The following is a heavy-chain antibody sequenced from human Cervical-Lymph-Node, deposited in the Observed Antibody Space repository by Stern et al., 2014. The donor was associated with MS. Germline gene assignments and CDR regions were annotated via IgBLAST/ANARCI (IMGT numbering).Heavy chain of an antibody. V-gene: IGHV4-31*03. J-gene: IGHJ4*02. CDR1: GASVSSSGYY. Sequence: QVQLVESGPGLVKPSQTVSLTCTVSGASVSSSGYYWSWIRQHPGKGLEWIGYIDYTGTTYYNPSLKSRVTISLATSKNRFSLRLSSVTAADTAVYFCARGATINDFDFWGQGTLVTVSS. CDR2: IDYTGTT. D-gene: IGHD5-12*01. CDR3: ARGATINDFDF.